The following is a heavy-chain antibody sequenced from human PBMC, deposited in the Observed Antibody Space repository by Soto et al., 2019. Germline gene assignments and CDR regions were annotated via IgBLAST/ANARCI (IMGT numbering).Heavy chain of an antibody. CDR3: ARGNGGFGELDY. D-gene: IGHD3-10*01. V-gene: IGHV4-59*01. CDR1: GGSISSYY. Sequence: SETLSLTCTVSGGSISSYYWSWIRQPPGKGLEWIGYIYYSGSTNYNPSLKSRVTISVDTSKNQFSLKLSSVTAADTAVYYCARGNGGFGELDYWGQGTLVTVSS. J-gene: IGHJ4*02. CDR2: IYYSGST.